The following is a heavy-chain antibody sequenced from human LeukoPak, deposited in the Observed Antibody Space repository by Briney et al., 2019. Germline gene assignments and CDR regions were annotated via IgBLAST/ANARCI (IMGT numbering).Heavy chain of an antibody. CDR2: VSYTGSP. CDR1: GGSVTPNY. D-gene: IGHD6-19*01. CDR3: ARGGASSLPFDY. V-gene: IGHV4-59*02. J-gene: IGHJ4*02. Sequence: PSETLSLTCTVSGGSVTPNYWSWIRKPPGKGLEWIGHVSYTGSPSYNPSLNSRDTISIDTSKNQFSLNLSSVTAADTAVYFCARGGASSLPFDYWGQGSLVTVSS.